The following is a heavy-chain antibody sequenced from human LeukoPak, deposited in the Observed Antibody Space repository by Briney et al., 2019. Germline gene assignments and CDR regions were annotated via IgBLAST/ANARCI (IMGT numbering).Heavy chain of an antibody. J-gene: IGHJ4*02. CDR2: ISYSGST. CDR3: AREISGYDYVNSYFDY. V-gene: IGHV4-31*03. CDR1: GGSFSNGGYF. Sequence: PSETLSLTCTVSGGSFSNGGYFWGCIRQHPGKGLEWIGSISYSGSTYYNPSLKSRVTISVDTSKNHFSLKLSSVTAADTAVYYCAREISGYDYVNSYFDYWGQGTQVTVSS. D-gene: IGHD5-12*01.